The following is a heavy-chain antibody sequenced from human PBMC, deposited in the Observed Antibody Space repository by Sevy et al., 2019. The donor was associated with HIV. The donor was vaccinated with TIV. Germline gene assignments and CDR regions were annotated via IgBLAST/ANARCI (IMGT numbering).Heavy chain of an antibody. Sequence: ASVKVSCKASGYTFTSYAMNWVRQAPGQGLEWMGWINTNTGNPTYAQGFPGRFVFSLDTSVSTAYLQISSLKAEDTAVYYCARVRGYCSGGSCLPVYYYYGMDVWGQGTTVTVSS. CDR2: INTNTGNP. CDR1: GYTFTSYA. CDR3: ARVRGYCSGGSCLPVYYYYGMDV. D-gene: IGHD2-15*01. V-gene: IGHV7-4-1*02. J-gene: IGHJ6*02.